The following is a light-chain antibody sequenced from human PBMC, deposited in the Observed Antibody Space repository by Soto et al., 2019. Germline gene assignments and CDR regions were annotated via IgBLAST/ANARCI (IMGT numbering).Light chain of an antibody. CDR3: QQYNNWPLS. Sequence: EILMTQSPSTLSVSPGDRATLSCRACQSVSSNLAWYQQKPGQAPRLLIYGASTRATGIPARFSGSGSGTECTLTISSLESEDFELYYCQQYNNWPLSFGQGTKVDIK. CDR2: GAS. J-gene: IGKJ1*01. CDR1: QSVSSN. V-gene: IGKV3D-15*01.